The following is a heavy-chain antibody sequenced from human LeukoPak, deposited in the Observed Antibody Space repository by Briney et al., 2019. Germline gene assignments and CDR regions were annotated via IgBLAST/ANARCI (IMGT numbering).Heavy chain of an antibody. CDR1: GYTFTSYG. Sequence: ASVKVPCKASGYTFTSYGISWVRQAPGQGLEWMGWISAYNGNTNYAQKLQGRVTMTTDTSTSTAYMELRSLRSDDTAVYYCARAAYIVVVPAVRNWFDPWGQGTLVTVSS. V-gene: IGHV1-18*01. J-gene: IGHJ5*02. D-gene: IGHD2-2*01. CDR3: ARAAYIVVVPAVRNWFDP. CDR2: ISAYNGNT.